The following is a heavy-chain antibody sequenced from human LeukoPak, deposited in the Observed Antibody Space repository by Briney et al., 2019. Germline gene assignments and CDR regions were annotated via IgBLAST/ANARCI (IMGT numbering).Heavy chain of an antibody. V-gene: IGHV4-31*03. J-gene: IGHJ4*01. CDR3: ARAIDRHYCFDY. CDR2: MYYSGAT. CDR1: GGSVSSGSYY. D-gene: IGHD3-22*01. Sequence: PSETLSLTCTVSGGSVSSGSYYWSWIRQHPGKGLEWIGYMYYSGATYYNPSLKSRVTISLDTSKNQFSLQLTSAAAADTAVYYCARAIDRHYCFDYWGQGTLVTVSS.